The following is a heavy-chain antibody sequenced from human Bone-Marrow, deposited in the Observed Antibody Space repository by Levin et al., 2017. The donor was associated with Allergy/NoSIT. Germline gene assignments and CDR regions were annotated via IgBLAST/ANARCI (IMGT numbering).Heavy chain of an antibody. V-gene: IGHV3-53*01. Sequence: SCAASGFTVSSIYMNWVRQAPGKGLEWVSVIYSGGSTYYADSVKGRFTISRDNSKNTLYLQMNSLRVEDTAVYYCARDRVFDYWGQGTLVTVSS. J-gene: IGHJ4*02. CDR1: GFTVSSIY. CDR2: IYSGGST. CDR3: ARDRVFDY.